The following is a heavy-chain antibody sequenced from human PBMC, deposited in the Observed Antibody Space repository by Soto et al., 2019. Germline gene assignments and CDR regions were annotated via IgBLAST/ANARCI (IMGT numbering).Heavy chain of an antibody. CDR3: AKAGPSYYYGMDV. J-gene: IGHJ6*02. Sequence: PGESLKISCAASGLDFSSEVMCWVRQAPGKGLEWVSSISGSGRTIYHADSMRGRFAISRDNSKNSLYLQLNNLRVDDTAVYYCAKAGPSYYYGMDVWGQGTTVTVSS. CDR2: ISGSGRTI. V-gene: IGHV3-23*01. CDR1: GLDFSSEV.